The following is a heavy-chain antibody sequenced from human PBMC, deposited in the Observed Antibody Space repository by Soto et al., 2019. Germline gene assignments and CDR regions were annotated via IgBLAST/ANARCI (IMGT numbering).Heavy chain of an antibody. V-gene: IGHV3-23*01. J-gene: IGHJ4*02. CDR3: ARRRQYSSSWYYFDY. CDR2: ISAGGGTT. Sequence: EVQLLESGGGLVQPGGSLRLSCAASGFTFSSFAMSWVRQAPGKGLEWVSAISAGGGTTYYADSVKGRFTISRDNSKNMLYLQMNSVRAEDTAVYSCARRRQYSSSWYYFDYWGQGTLVTVSS. CDR1: GFTFSSFA. D-gene: IGHD6-13*01.